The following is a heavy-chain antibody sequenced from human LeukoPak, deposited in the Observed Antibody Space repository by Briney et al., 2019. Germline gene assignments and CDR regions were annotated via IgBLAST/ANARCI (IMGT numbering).Heavy chain of an antibody. J-gene: IGHJ4*02. D-gene: IGHD3-22*01. Sequence: GGSLRLSCSASEFTVSTNYMNWVRQAPGKGLEWVSEINPGGGTHYADSVRGRFTISRDASKNTLYLQMNSLRAEDTALYYCARGHSSGYYYFWGQGTLVTVSS. CDR3: ARGHSSGYYYF. CDR2: INPGGGT. CDR1: EFTVSTNY. V-gene: IGHV3-66*01.